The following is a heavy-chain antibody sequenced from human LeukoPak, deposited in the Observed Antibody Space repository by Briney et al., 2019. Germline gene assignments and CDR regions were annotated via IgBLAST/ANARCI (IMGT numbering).Heavy chain of an antibody. CDR1: GGSIRSSY. V-gene: IGHV4-59*01. CDR2: LFYNGNT. J-gene: IGHJ2*01. CDR3: ARDQGWGDWYFDL. D-gene: IGHD3-10*01. Sequence: SETLSLTCTVSGGSIRSSYWSWIRQPPGKGLEWIGYLFYNGNTNYNASLKSRVTISVDTSKHQFSLKLTSMTAADTAVYFCARDQGWGDWYFDLWGRGTLVTVSS.